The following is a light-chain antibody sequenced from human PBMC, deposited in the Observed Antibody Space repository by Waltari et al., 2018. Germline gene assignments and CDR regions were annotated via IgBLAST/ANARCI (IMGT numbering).Light chain of an antibody. V-gene: IGLV3-1*01. CDR3: QAWDSGVAGV. Sequence: SYDLIQLPSVSVSPGQTATITCSGDDMENNYVCWYQQKPGQSPVLVIYEDVRRPSGNPQRFSGSNSGNTATLTISGTQPMDEADYYCQAWDSGVAGVFGTGTKVTVL. J-gene: IGLJ1*01. CDR2: EDV. CDR1: DMENNY.